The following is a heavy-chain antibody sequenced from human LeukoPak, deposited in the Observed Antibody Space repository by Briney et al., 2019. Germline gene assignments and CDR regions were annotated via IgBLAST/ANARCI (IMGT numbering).Heavy chain of an antibody. D-gene: IGHD1-20*01. CDR2: ISSSSSYI. V-gene: IGHV3-21*01. Sequence: GGSLRLSCAASGFTFSSYSMNWVRQAPGKGLEWVSSISSSSSYIYYADSVKGRFTISRDNAKNTVYLQMNSLRVEDTAVYYCARETVQSNWNSGMDVWGQGTTVTVSS. CDR3: ARETVQSNWNSGMDV. J-gene: IGHJ6*02. CDR1: GFTFSSYS.